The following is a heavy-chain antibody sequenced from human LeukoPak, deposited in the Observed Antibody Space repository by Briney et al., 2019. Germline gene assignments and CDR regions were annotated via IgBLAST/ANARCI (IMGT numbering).Heavy chain of an antibody. J-gene: IGHJ3*02. CDR1: GGTFSSYA. D-gene: IGHD3-9*01. CDR3: AKDRTIPSYYDILTGYRTVDAFDI. Sequence: ASVKVSCKASGGTFSSYAISWVRQAPGQGLEWMAWISAYNGNTNYAQKFQGRVTMTTDTSTSTAYMELRSLRSDDTAVYYCAKDRTIPSYYDILTGYRTVDAFDIWGQGTMVTVSS. V-gene: IGHV1-18*01. CDR2: ISAYNGNT.